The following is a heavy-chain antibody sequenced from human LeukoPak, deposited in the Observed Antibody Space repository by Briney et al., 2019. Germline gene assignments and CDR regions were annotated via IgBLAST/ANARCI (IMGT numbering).Heavy chain of an antibody. Sequence: GGSLRLSCAASGFTFSNYWMSWVRQAPGKGLVWVSRINTDGSSTSYADSVKGRFTISRDNAKNTLYLQMNSLRAEDTAVYYCARVDWNDAIYFDYWGQGTLVTVSS. CDR2: INTDGSST. CDR1: GFTFSNYW. V-gene: IGHV3-74*01. CDR3: ARVDWNDAIYFDY. J-gene: IGHJ4*02. D-gene: IGHD1-1*01.